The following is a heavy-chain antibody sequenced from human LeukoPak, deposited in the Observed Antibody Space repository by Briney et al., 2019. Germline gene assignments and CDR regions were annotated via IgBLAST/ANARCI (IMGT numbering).Heavy chain of an antibody. CDR1: GGSISSGGYY. CDR2: IYYSGST. CDR3: AAYYDYVWGSYRHNYYFDY. J-gene: IGHJ4*02. D-gene: IGHD3-16*02. V-gene: IGHV4-31*03. Sequence: SETLSLTCTVSGGSISSGGYYWSWIRQHPGKGLEWIGYIYYSGSTYYNPSLKGRVTISVDTSKNQFSLKLSSVTAADTAVYYCAAYYDYVWGSYRHNYYFDYWGLGTLVTVSS.